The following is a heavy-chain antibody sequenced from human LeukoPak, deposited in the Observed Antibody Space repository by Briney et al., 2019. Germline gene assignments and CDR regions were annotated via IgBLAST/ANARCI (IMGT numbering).Heavy chain of an antibody. CDR3: ARDSEGYCSSTSCYGDFDY. CDR1: GFIFRSYG. V-gene: IGHV3-33*08. CDR2: IWYDGSNK. D-gene: IGHD2-2*01. Sequence: GGSLRLSCVASGFIFRSYGMHWVRQAPGKGLEWVAVIWYDGSNKYYADSVEGRFTISRDNSKNTLYLQMNSLRAEDTAVYYCARDSEGYCSSTSCYGDFDYWGQGTLVTVSS. J-gene: IGHJ4*02.